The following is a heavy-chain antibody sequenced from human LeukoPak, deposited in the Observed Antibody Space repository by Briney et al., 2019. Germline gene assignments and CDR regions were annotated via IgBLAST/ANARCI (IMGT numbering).Heavy chain of an antibody. Sequence: GGSLRLSCAASGFTFSDYYMSWIRQAPGKGLEWISYISSSGSIIYYAESVKGRFTMSRDNAKRSMYLQMNSLRAEDTAVYYCARDYSSGWYYYYYYMDVWGKGTTVTISS. V-gene: IGHV3-11*04. D-gene: IGHD6-19*01. CDR2: ISSSGSII. J-gene: IGHJ6*03. CDR1: GFTFSDYY. CDR3: ARDYSSGWYYYYYYMDV.